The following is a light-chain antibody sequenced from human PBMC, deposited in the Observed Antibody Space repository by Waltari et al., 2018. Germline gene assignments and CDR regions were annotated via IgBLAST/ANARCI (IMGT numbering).Light chain of an antibody. CDR1: HLRSYY. Sequence: SSELTQDPAVSVALGQTVRITCQGDHLRSYYVSWYQQKPGQAPMLVIYDKDNRPSGIPERFAGASSGNIAALTITGAQAEDEADYYCNSRDTRGNHFVVVGGGTKLTVL. V-gene: IGLV3-19*01. CDR3: NSRDTRGNHFVV. CDR2: DKD. J-gene: IGLJ2*01.